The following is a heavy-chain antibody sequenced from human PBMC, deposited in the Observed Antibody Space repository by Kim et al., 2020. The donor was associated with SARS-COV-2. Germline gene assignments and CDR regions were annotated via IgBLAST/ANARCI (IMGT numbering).Heavy chain of an antibody. CDR1: GGSISSYY. V-gene: IGHV4-4*07. Sequence: SETLSLTCTVSGGSISSYYWSWIRQPAGKGLEWIGRIYTSGSTNYNPSLKSRVTMSVDTSKNQFSLKLSSVTAADTAVYYCVAHYYDSSGYYEFVYWGQGTLVTVSS. J-gene: IGHJ4*02. CDR3: VAHYYDSSGYYEFVY. D-gene: IGHD3-22*01. CDR2: IYTSGST.